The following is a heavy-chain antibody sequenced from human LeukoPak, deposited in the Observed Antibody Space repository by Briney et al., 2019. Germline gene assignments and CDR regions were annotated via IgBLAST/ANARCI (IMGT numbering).Heavy chain of an antibody. CDR2: IYTSGST. V-gene: IGHV4-4*07. D-gene: IGHD3-22*01. Sequence: SETLSLTCTVSGGPIKNYYWSWIRQPAGKGLEWIGRIYTSGSTNYNSSLKSRVTMSVDTSNNQFSLKLNSVTAADTAVYYCARESKSYDGSGYFHDYWGQGTLVTVSS. CDR1: GGPIKNYY. J-gene: IGHJ4*02. CDR3: ARESKSYDGSGYFHDY.